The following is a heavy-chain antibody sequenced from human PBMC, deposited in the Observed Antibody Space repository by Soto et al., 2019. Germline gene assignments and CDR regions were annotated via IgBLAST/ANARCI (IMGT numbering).Heavy chain of an antibody. Sequence: SETLSLTCTVSGGSISSYYWSWIRQPPGKGLEWIGYIYYSGSTNYNPSLKSRVTISVDTSKNQFSLKLSSVTAADTAVYYCAREARYCSSTSCYTGINYWGQGTLVTVSS. D-gene: IGHD2-2*02. CDR2: IYYSGST. J-gene: IGHJ4*02. V-gene: IGHV4-59*01. CDR1: GGSISSYY. CDR3: AREARYCSSTSCYTGINY.